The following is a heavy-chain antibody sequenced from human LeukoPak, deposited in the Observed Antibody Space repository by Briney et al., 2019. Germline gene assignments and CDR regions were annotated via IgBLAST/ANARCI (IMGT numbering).Heavy chain of an antibody. CDR3: ARGLYCSGGSCYSGLDY. J-gene: IGHJ4*02. CDR2: ISAYNGNT. D-gene: IGHD2-15*01. V-gene: IGHV1-18*01. Sequence: ASVKVSCKASGYTFTSYGISWVRQAPGQGLEWMGWISAYNGNTNYAQKLQGRVTMTTDTSTSTAYMELRSLRSDDTAVYYCARGLYCSGGSCYSGLDYWGQGTLVTVSS. CDR1: GYTFTSYG.